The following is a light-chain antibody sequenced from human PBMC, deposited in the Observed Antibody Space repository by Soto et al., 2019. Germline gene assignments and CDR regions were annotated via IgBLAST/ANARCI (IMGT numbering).Light chain of an antibody. CDR2: GNS. CDR3: QSYDSSLSGSKVV. CDR1: SSNIGAGYD. J-gene: IGLJ2*01. Sequence: QSVLTQPPSVSGAPGQRDTISCTGSSSNIGAGYDVHWYQQLPGTAPKLLIYGNSNRPSGVPDRFSGSKSGTSASLAITGLQAEDEADYYCQSYDSSLSGSKVVFGGRTKVTVL. V-gene: IGLV1-40*01.